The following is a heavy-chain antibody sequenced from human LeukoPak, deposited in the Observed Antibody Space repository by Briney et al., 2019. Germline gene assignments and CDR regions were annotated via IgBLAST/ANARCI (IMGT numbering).Heavy chain of an antibody. J-gene: IGHJ4*02. Sequence: SETLSLTCTVSGVSIISTNSYWGWSRQSPRTGLEWIGNIYSSGRTYYNPSLKSRVTISIDMSENQFSLKLTSVTAADTAVYYCARKREGPATGIDYWGQGTLVTVSS. CDR3: ARKREGPATGIDY. CDR1: GVSIISTNSY. D-gene: IGHD2-15*01. V-gene: IGHV4-39*07. CDR2: IYSSGRT.